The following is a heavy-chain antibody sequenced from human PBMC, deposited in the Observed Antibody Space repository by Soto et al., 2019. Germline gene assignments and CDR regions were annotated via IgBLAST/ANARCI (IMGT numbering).Heavy chain of an antibody. V-gene: IGHV3-23*01. J-gene: IGHJ4*02. CDR1: GFTFSSYA. CDR2: ISGSGGST. D-gene: IGHD2-15*01. Sequence: GGSLRLSCAASGFTFSSYAMSWVRQAPGKGLEWVSAISGSGGSTYYADSVKGRVTISRDNSKNTLYLQMNSLGAEDTAVYYCAKVVPGGVVVNFFDYWGQGTLVTVSS. CDR3: AKVVPGGVVVNFFDY.